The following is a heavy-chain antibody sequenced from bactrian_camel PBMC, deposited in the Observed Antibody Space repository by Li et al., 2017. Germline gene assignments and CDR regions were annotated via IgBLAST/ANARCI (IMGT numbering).Heavy chain of an antibody. CDR2: IDVVNNT. J-gene: IGHJ4*01. V-gene: IGHV3S67*01. CDR1: GSTSSPYC. Sequence: VQLVESGGGSVQAGGGLTLSCAASGSTSSPYCMAWFRQGPGNEREGIAAIDVVNNTIYRDSVKGRFTISRDNNKNTIFLQMDSLKSEDSALYYCTCQEYNYWGQGTQVTVS. CDR3: TCQEYNY. D-gene: IGHD3*01.